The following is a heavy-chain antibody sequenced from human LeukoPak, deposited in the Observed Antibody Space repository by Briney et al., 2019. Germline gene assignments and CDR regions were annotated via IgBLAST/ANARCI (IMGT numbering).Heavy chain of an antibody. Sequence: GGSLRLSCAASGFTFDDYAMHWVRQAPGKGLEWVSGISWNSGSIGYADSVKGRFTISRDNAENTVYLQMNSLRAEDTAVYYCAKDLRAAAGFFDYWGQGTLVTVSS. CDR1: GFTFDDYA. CDR2: ISWNSGSI. D-gene: IGHD6-13*01. J-gene: IGHJ4*02. V-gene: IGHV3-9*01. CDR3: AKDLRAAAGFFDY.